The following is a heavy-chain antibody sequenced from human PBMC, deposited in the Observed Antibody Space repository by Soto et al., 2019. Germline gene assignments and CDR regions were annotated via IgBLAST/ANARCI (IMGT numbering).Heavy chain of an antibody. V-gene: IGHV4-34*01. CDR2: INHTGGT. CDR1: GGSVNGYY. Sequence: SDTLSLTCAVYGGSVNGYYWNWIRQPPGKGLEWIAEINHTGGTHYNPSLKSRVTMSVDTSKNQFSLRLSSVTAADTDIYYCATRITVFGLLIPPFDPWGQGTQVTVSS. CDR3: ATRITVFGLLIPPFDP. D-gene: IGHD3-3*01. J-gene: IGHJ5*02.